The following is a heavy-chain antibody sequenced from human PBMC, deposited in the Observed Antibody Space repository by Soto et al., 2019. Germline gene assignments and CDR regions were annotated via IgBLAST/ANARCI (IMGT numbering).Heavy chain of an antibody. J-gene: IGHJ4*02. CDR2: IYYSGST. CDR1: GGSISSSNW. CDR3: ARGPPLGY. V-gene: IGHV4-4*02. Sequence: SETLSLTCTVSGGSISSSNWWTWVRQAPGKGLEWIGCIYYSGSTYYNPSLKSRLTISVDTSKNQFSLKLSSVTAADTAVYYCARGPPLGYWGQGTLVTVSS.